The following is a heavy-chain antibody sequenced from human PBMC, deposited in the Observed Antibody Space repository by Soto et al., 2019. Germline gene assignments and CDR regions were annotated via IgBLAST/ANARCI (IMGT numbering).Heavy chain of an antibody. D-gene: IGHD3-3*01. J-gene: IGHJ4*02. CDR1: GFPFSSYG. CDR2: IWYDGSNK. V-gene: IGHV3-33*01. CDR3: ARGAGLRFLEWLFLYYFDY. Sequence: GGSLRLSCAASGFPFSSYGMHWVRPAPGKGLEWVAVIWYDGSNKYYADSVKGRFTISRDNSKNTLYLQMNSLRAEDTAVYYCARGAGLRFLEWLFLYYFDYWGQGTLVTVSS.